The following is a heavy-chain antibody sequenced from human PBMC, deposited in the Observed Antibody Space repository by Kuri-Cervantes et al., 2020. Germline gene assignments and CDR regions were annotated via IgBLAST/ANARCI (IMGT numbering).Heavy chain of an antibody. V-gene: IGHV1-8*01. CDR3: ARGAAAVAGTFLRGRAKRYYFDY. Sequence: ASVNVSCKASGYTFTSYDINWVRQATGQGLEWMGWMNPNSGNTGYAQKFQGRVTMTRNTSISTAYMELSSLRSEDTAVYYCARGAAAVAGTFLRGRAKRYYFDYWGQGTLVTVSS. D-gene: IGHD6-19*01. J-gene: IGHJ4*02. CDR1: GYTFTSYD. CDR2: MNPNSGNT.